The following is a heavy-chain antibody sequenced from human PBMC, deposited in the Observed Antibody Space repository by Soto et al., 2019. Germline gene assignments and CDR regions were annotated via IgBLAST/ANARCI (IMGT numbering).Heavy chain of an antibody. CDR1: GGSFSGYY. CDR3: ARGRHDDY. CDR2: INHSGST. Sequence: SETLSLTCAVYGGSFSGYYWSWIRQPPGKGLEWIGEINHSGSTNYNPSLKSRVTISVDTSKNQFSLKLSSVTAADTAVYYCARGRHDDYWGQGTLVTVSS. J-gene: IGHJ4*02. V-gene: IGHV4-34*01.